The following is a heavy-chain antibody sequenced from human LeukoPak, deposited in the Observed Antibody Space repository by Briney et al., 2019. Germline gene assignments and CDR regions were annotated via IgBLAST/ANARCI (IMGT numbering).Heavy chain of an antibody. V-gene: IGHV4-39*01. CDR1: GGSISSYY. CDR3: ARHDWNDVYAFDI. D-gene: IGHD1-1*01. CDR2: IYYSGST. J-gene: IGHJ3*02. Sequence: SETLSLTCTVSGGSISSYYWGWIRQPPGKGMEWIGSIYYSGSTYYNPSLKSRVTISVDTSKNQFSLKLSSVTAADTAVYYCARHDWNDVYAFDIWGQGTMVTVSS.